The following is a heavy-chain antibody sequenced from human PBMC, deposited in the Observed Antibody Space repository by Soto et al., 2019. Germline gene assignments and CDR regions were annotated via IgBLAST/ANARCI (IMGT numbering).Heavy chain of an antibody. CDR2: FGGDENYT. V-gene: IGHV3-74*01. CDR1: GFSVKRYW. D-gene: IGHD3-3*01. CDR3: GKGKELGVVRYGLDA. Sequence: PVGSLRLSCGASGFSVKRYWMHWVRQAPGKGLVWLSRFGGDENYTDYADSVRGRFTISRDVAKNTIYLQMNSLRAEDTAVYYCGKGKELGVVRYGLDAWGQGTTVTVSS. J-gene: IGHJ6*02.